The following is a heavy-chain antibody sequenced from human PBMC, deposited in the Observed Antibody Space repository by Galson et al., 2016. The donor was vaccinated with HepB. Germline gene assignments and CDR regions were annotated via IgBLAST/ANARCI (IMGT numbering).Heavy chain of an antibody. V-gene: IGHV3-20*01. CDR2: INWNGGNT. D-gene: IGHD3-3*01. CDR3: ARGRVDFWSGDYTNYYYYYGMDV. J-gene: IGHJ6*02. Sequence: SLRLSCAASGFTFDDYGMSWVRQAPGKGLEWVSGINWNGGNTGYADSVKGRFTISRDNAKNSLYLQMNSLRAEDTALYHCARGRVDFWSGDYTNYYYYYGMDVWGQGTTVTVSS. CDR1: GFTFDDYG.